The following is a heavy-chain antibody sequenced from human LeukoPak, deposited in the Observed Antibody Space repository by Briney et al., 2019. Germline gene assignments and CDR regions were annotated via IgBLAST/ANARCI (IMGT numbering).Heavy chain of an antibody. CDR1: GGFFSGYY. D-gene: IGHD6-13*01. CDR3: ARGGLAAARYYYYYYGMDV. J-gene: IGHJ6*02. V-gene: IGHV4-34*01. CDR2: INHSGST. Sequence: SETLSLTCAVYGGFFSGYYWSWIRQPPGKGLEWIGEINHSGSTNYNPSLKSRVTISVDTSKNQFSLKLSSVTAADTAVYYCARGGLAAARYYYYYYGMDVWGQGTTVTVSS.